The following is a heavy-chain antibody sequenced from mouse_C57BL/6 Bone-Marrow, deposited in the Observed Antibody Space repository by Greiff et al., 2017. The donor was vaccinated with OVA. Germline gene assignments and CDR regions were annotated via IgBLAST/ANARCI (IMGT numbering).Heavy chain of an antibody. Sequence: EVQLQQSGGGLVKPGGSLKLSCAASGFTFSDYGMHWVRQAPEEGLEWVAYISSGSSTIYYADTVKGRFTISRDNAKNTLFLQMTSLRSEDTAMYYCARPYGSSSYWYFDVWGTGTTVTVSS. V-gene: IGHV5-17*01. CDR2: ISSGSSTI. CDR3: ARPYGSSSYWYFDV. J-gene: IGHJ1*03. CDR1: GFTFSDYG. D-gene: IGHD1-1*01.